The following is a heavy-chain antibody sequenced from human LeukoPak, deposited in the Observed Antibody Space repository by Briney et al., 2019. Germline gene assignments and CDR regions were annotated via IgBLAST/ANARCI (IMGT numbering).Heavy chain of an antibody. D-gene: IGHD1-7*01. J-gene: IGHJ4*02. Sequence: GGSLRLSCAASGFTFRSYWMHWVRQAPGKGLVWVSRINSDGSSTSYADSVKGRFTISRDNAKNTLYLQMNSLRAEDTAVYYCASRKTSTWNYDFWGQGTLVTVSS. CDR2: INSDGSST. CDR3: ASRKTSTWNYDF. V-gene: IGHV3-74*01. CDR1: GFTFRSYW.